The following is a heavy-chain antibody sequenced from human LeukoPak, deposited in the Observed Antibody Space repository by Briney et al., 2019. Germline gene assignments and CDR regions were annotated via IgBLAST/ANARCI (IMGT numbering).Heavy chain of an antibody. D-gene: IGHD3-22*01. CDR1: RFTFSGYG. CDR2: IWYDGSNK. J-gene: IGHJ4*02. CDR3: AKDVYYYDSSGYFLLDY. V-gene: IGHV3-33*06. Sequence: GGSLRLSCAASRFTFSGYGMHWVRQAPGKGLEWVAVIWYDGSNKYYADSVKGRFTISRDNSKNTLYLQMNSPRAEDTAVYYCAKDVYYYDSSGYFLLDYWGQGTLVTVSS.